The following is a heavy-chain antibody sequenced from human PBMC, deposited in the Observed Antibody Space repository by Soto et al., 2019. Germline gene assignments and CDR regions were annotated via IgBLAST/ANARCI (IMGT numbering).Heavy chain of an antibody. CDR3: ARGGTSGWLKGAYDV. CDR1: GGTLNKHA. J-gene: IGHJ3*01. D-gene: IGHD6-19*01. V-gene: IGHV1-69*01. CDR2: IIPMFGLP. Sequence: QVQLVQSGAEVKKPGSSVKVSCRASGGTLNKHAITWVRRAPGLGLEWLGGIIPMFGLPNYPQKFQGRVTITADDSTNTSHMELNSLTSDDTAVYYCARGGTSGWLKGAYDVWGQGTMVTVSS.